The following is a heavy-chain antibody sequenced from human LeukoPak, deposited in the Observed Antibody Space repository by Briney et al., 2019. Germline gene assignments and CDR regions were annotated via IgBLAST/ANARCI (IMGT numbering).Heavy chain of an antibody. CDR3: ARALERYYFDF. D-gene: IGHD1-1*01. V-gene: IGHV6-1*01. J-gene: IGHJ4*02. CDR2: TYYMSKWFH. Sequence: QTLALTWAISGDPVSGNSGAWIWLRQSPSRGLEWLRRTYYMSKWFHEYAVSVKGRIVISPDTANNQFSLQLTSVTADATGVYYCARALERYYFDFWGQGTLVTVSS. CDR1: GDPVSGNSGA.